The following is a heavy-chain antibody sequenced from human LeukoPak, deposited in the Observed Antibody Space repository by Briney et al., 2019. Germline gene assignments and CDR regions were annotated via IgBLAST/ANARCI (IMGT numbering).Heavy chain of an antibody. CDR1: GYSFTSYW. CDR3: ARHGSPWGLKNYYYGSGSYYNVVGRFDP. Sequence: GESLKISCKGSGYSFTSYWIGWVRQMPGKGLEWMGIIYPGDSDTRYSPSFQGQVTISADKSISTAYLQWSSLKASDTAMYYCARHGSPWGLKNYYYGSGSYYNVVGRFDPWGQGTLVTVSS. J-gene: IGHJ5*02. V-gene: IGHV5-51*01. CDR2: IYPGDSDT. D-gene: IGHD3-10*01.